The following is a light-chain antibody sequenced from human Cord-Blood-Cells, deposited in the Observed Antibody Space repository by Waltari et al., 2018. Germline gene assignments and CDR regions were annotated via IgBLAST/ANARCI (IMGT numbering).Light chain of an antibody. CDR1: QSISSY. Sequence: DIQMTQSPSSLSASVGDRVTITCRASQSISSYLNWYQQKPGKAPKLLIYAASSLQSGVPSRCSGSGSGTDFTLTISSLQPEAVATYYCQQSYSTPLTFGGGTKVEIE. V-gene: IGKV1-39*01. CDR2: AAS. CDR3: QQSYSTPLT. J-gene: IGKJ4*01.